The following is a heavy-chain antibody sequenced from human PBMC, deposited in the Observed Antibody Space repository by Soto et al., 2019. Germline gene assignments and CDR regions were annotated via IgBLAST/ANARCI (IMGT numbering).Heavy chain of an antibody. Sequence: QGQLEQSGAEVKKPGSSVKVACKASEGTFSSHAISWVRQAPEEGLEWMGGIIPLFGTTNYAQKFQGSVTSTADKSTSTVFMELIRLTSEDTAIYYCAGGYMVRGGDAWFDTWGQGTLVAVSS. CDR3: AGGYMVRGGDAWFDT. CDR2: IIPLFGTT. V-gene: IGHV1-69*06. J-gene: IGHJ5*02. D-gene: IGHD3-10*01. CDR1: EGTFSSHA.